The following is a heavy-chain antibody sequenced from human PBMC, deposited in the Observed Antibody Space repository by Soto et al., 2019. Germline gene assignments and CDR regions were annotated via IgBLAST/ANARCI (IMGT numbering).Heavy chain of an antibody. CDR3: SRMPPNKYSTTGRCSASDS. J-gene: IGHJ3*01. Sequence: EVQLVESGGGLVQPGRSLRLSCTGSGFTFGDFAMIWFRQAPGSGLECVGFIRSKRYGGTADLAASVNGRFTMSRDDSKSIGYLQINDLRIEDTGVYYCSRMPPNKYSTTGRCSASDSCGQGTEVTVSS. V-gene: IGHV3-49*03. CDR1: GFTFGDFA. D-gene: IGHD2-8*01. CDR2: IRSKRYGGTA.